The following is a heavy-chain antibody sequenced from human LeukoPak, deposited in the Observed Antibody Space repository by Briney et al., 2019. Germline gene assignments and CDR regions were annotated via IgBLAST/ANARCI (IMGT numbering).Heavy chain of an antibody. D-gene: IGHD3-10*01. CDR2: ISGIVDST. J-gene: IGHJ4*02. V-gene: IGHV3-23*01. Sequence: GGSLRLSCVASAFTFSSYSMNWVRQAPGKGVEWVSGISGIVDSTYYADSVRGRSTISRDNSKNTLYLQMNSLRAEDTALYYCAKSKPYYYGSGSYYKNPFDDWGQGTLVTVSS. CDR3: AKSKPYYYGSGSYYKNPFDD. CDR1: AFTFSSYS.